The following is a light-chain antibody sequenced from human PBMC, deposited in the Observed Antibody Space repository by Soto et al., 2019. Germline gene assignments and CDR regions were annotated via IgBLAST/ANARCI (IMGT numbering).Light chain of an antibody. J-gene: IGLJ1*01. V-gene: IGLV1-47*01. CDR2: RSD. CDR1: SSNIRTNY. Sequence: QSLLTQPPSASGTPGQRVTISFSGSSSNIRTNYVYLYQQLPGTSPTLLIQRSDQPPSGVPHRFSGSKSGTSASLAISGLRSEDEADYYCAAWDDSLSGGYVLGTGTKVTVL. CDR3: AAWDDSLSGGYV.